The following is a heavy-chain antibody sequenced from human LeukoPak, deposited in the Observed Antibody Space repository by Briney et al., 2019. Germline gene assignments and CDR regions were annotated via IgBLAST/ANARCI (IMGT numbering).Heavy chain of an antibody. CDR1: GGTFSSYA. J-gene: IGHJ4*02. CDR3: AIERRTRPPSGSPYYFDY. CDR2: IIPIFDTT. D-gene: IGHD6-25*01. V-gene: IGHV1-69*05. Sequence: GASVKVSCKASGGTFSSYAISWVRQTPGQGLEWMGGIIPIFDTTNYAQKFQGRVTITTDESTSTAYMELSSLRSEDTAVYYCAIERRTRPPSGSPYYFDYWGQGTLVTVSS.